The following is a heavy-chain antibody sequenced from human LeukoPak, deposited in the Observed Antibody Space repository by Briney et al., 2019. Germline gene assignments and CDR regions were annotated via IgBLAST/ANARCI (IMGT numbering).Heavy chain of an antibody. CDR1: GFTFSSYW. CDR2: IKQDGSEK. D-gene: IGHD4-11*01. J-gene: IGHJ4*02. Sequence: PGGSLRLSCAASGFTFSSYWMSWLRQAPGKGLEWVANIKQDGSEKYYVDSVKGRFTISRDNAKNSLYLQMNSPRAEDTAVYYCARESYSNYGVAVRFDYWGQGTLVTVSS. V-gene: IGHV3-7*01. CDR3: ARESYSNYGVAVRFDY.